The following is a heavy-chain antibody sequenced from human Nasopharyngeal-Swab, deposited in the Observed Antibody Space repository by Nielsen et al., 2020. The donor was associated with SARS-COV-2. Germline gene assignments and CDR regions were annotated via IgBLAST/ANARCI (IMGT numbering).Heavy chain of an antibody. CDR2: ISSSSSYI. CDR3: ARGHNWSFDY. V-gene: IGHV3-21*01. J-gene: IGHJ4*02. CDR1: GFTFSSYS. Sequence: GESLKISCAASGFTFSSYSMNWVRQAPGKGLEWVSSISSSSSYIYYADSVKGRFTISRDNAKNSLYLQMNSLRAEDTAVYYCARGHNWSFDYWGQGTLVTVSA. D-gene: IGHD1-1*01.